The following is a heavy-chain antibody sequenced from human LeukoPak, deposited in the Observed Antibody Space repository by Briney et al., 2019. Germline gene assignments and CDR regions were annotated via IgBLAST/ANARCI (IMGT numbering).Heavy chain of an antibody. V-gene: IGHV1-8*02. CDR1: GGTFSSYA. CDR2: MNPNSGNT. D-gene: IGHD2-2*01. Sequence: GASVKVSCKASGGTFSSYAINWVRQATGQGLEWMGWMNPNSGNTGYAQKFQGRVTMTRNTSISTAYMELSSLRSEDTAVYYCARELVPAATYGMDVWGQGTTVTVSS. J-gene: IGHJ6*02. CDR3: ARELVPAATYGMDV.